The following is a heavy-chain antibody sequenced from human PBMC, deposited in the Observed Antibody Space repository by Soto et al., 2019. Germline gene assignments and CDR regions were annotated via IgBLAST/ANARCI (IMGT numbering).Heavy chain of an antibody. CDR3: SREDILGVRSFDY. D-gene: IGHD3-9*01. V-gene: IGHV3-48*02. CDR2: ISSGSKTI. J-gene: IGHJ4*01. Sequence: GGSLRLSCAASGFTFSAYSVNWVRQAPGKGLEWVSYISSGSKTIYYAESVKGRFTVSRDNARNSQYLQMNSLRDEDTAVYYWSREDILGVRSFDYWGQGTLVTGSS. CDR1: GFTFSAYS.